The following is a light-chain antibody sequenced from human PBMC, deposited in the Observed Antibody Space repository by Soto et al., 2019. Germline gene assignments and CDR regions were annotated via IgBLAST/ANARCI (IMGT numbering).Light chain of an antibody. J-gene: IGKJ1*01. Sequence: IVMTQYPDTLSVSQGERATLSCRASQSLSGNLAWYQQKPGQAPRLLIYGTSTRATGIPARFSGSGSGTEFTLTISSLQSEDFGVYYCQQHNKWPWTFGQGTKVDIK. V-gene: IGKV3-15*01. CDR3: QQHNKWPWT. CDR1: QSLSGN. CDR2: GTS.